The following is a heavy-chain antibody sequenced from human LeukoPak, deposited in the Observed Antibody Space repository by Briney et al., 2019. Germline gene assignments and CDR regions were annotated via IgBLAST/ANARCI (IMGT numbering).Heavy chain of an antibody. V-gene: IGHV3-23*01. D-gene: IGHD6-6*01. Sequence: GGSLRLSCAASGFTFSSYAMSWVRQAPGKGLEWVSAISGSGGSTYYADSVKGRFTISRDNSKNTLYLQMNSLRAEDTAVYYCAKGSSSEYYYYYYYMDVWGKGTTVIVSS. CDR2: ISGSGGST. CDR1: GFTFSSYA. CDR3: AKGSSSEYYYYYYYMDV. J-gene: IGHJ6*03.